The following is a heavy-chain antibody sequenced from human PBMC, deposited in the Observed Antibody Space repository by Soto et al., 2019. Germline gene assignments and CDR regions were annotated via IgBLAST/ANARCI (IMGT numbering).Heavy chain of an antibody. CDR3: ARDPYVWGSYRFSGIDV. D-gene: IGHD3-16*02. J-gene: IGHJ6*02. CDR2: INAGNGNT. Sequence: QVQLVQSGAEVKKPGASVKVSCKASGYTFTSYAMHWVRQAPGQRLEWMGWINAGNGNTKYSQKFQGRVTITRDTSASTAYMELSSLRSEDTAVYYCARDPYVWGSYRFSGIDVWGQGTTVTVSS. CDR1: GYTFTSYA. V-gene: IGHV1-3*01.